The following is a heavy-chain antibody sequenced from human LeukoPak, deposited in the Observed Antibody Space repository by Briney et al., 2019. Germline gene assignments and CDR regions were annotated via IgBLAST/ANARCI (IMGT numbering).Heavy chain of an antibody. CDR3: ARGWDYYYYMDV. V-gene: IGHV4-34*01. J-gene: IGHJ6*03. D-gene: IGHD7-27*01. Sequence: SETLSLTCAVYGGSFSGYYWSWIRQPRGKGLEWIGEINHSGSTNYNPSLKSRVTISVDTSKNQFSLKLSSVTAADTAMYYCARGWDYYYYMDVWGKGTTVTVSS. CDR1: GGSFSGYY. CDR2: INHSGST.